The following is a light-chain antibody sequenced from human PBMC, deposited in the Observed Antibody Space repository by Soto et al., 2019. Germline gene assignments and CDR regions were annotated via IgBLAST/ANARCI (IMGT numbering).Light chain of an antibody. V-gene: IGKV3-20*01. J-gene: IGKJ2*01. CDR1: QSVSSNY. CDR3: QQYGSSPLYT. Sequence: EIVLTQSPGTLSLSPGERATLSCRASQSVSSNYLAWYQQKPGQAPRLLIYGASSRATGIPDRFSGSGSGTDFTLTISRLEPEDFAVYYCQQYGSSPLYTCGQGTKLEI. CDR2: GAS.